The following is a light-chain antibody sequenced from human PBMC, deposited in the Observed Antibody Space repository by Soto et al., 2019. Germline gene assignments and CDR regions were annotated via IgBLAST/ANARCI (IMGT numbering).Light chain of an antibody. CDR2: AAS. J-gene: IGKJ5*01. V-gene: IGKV1-33*01. CDR1: QSISSY. CDR3: QQYGNLPT. Sequence: DIQMTKSPSSMSASVGDRVTITCRASQSISSYLNWYQQKPGKAPKLLIYAASSVQGGVPSRFRGSGSGTDFTFTISRLQPEDIATYYCQQYGNLPTFGQGTRLEIK.